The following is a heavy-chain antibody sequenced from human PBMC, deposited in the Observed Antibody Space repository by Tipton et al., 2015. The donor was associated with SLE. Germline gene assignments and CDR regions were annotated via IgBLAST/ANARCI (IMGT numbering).Heavy chain of an antibody. CDR3: ARVHAAGDYDSSGFSN. CDR1: GFSISGGYY. V-gene: IGHV4-38-2*02. J-gene: IGHJ4*02. D-gene: IGHD3-22*01. Sequence: LRLSCTVSGFSISGGYYWGWIRQPPGKGLEWIGTVYHSGTTYYSSSLKSRLTISVDTSKNQFSLNLRSLTAADTAVYYCARVHAAGDYDSSGFSNWGQGTLVTVSS. CDR2: VYHSGTT.